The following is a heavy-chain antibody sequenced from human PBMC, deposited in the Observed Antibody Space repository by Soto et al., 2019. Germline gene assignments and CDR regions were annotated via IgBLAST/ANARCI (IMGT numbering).Heavy chain of an antibody. V-gene: IGHV3-21*01. D-gene: IGHD3-9*01. Sequence: GGSMRLSCAASGFTFIGYSMNWVRQAKGKGLEWVSSISSSSSYIYYADSVKGRFTISRDNAKNSLYLQMNSLRAEDTAVYYCARDKHDILTGYYSGAAKYDAFDIWGQGTMVTVSS. CDR3: ARDKHDILTGYYSGAAKYDAFDI. CDR1: GFTFIGYS. CDR2: ISSSSSYI. J-gene: IGHJ3*02.